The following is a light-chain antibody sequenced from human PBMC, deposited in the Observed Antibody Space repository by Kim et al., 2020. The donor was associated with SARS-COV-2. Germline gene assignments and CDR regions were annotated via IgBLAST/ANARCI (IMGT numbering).Light chain of an antibody. V-gene: IGKV3-20*01. J-gene: IGKJ2*01. CDR1: QRVTNNL. CDR3: YQFGTSLYT. CDR2: GVS. Sequence: EIVLTQSPGTLSLSPGERATLSCRASQRVTNNLLAWYQQKPGQAPRLLIYGVSTRATGIPDRFSGSGSGTDFTLTISRLEPEDFAVYYCYQFGTSLYTFGQGTKLEI.